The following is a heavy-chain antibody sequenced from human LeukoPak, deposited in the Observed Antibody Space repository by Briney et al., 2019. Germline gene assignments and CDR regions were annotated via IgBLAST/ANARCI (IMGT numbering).Heavy chain of an antibody. CDR1: GYTFTGYY. J-gene: IGHJ6*02. CDR3: ARPPTWSPYGMDV. D-gene: IGHD2-8*02. CDR2: INPNSGGT. Sequence: ASVKVSCKASGYTFTGYYMHWVRQAPGQGLEWMGWINPNSGGTNYAQKFQGRVTMTRDTSISTAYMGLSRLRSDDTAVYYCARPPTWSPYGMDVWGQGTTVTVSS. V-gene: IGHV1-2*02.